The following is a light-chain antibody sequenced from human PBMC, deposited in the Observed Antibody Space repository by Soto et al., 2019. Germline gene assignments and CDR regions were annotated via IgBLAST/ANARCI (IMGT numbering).Light chain of an antibody. V-gene: IGKV3-20*01. J-gene: IGKJ4*01. CDR2: GAS. CDR3: QQYASSPLT. Sequence: EIVLTQSPGTLSLSPGERDTLSCRTSQSVSSNYLAWYQQKPGQAPRLLIYGASSRATDIPDRFSGSGSGTDFTLTISRLEPEDFTLYYCQQYASSPLTFGGGTKVEI. CDR1: QSVSSNY.